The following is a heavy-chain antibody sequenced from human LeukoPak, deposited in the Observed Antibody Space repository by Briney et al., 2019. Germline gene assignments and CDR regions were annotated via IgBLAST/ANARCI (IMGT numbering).Heavy chain of an antibody. D-gene: IGHD4-17*01. CDR3: ARSRSDYGDYYFDY. CDR1: GGSISSYY. CDR2: IYYSGST. J-gene: IGHJ4*02. Sequence: SETLSLTCTVSGGSISSYYWSWIRQPPGKGLEWIGYIYYSGSTNYNPSLKSRVTISVDTSKNQFSLKLSSVTAAGTAVYYCARSRSDYGDYYFDYWGQGTLVTVSS. V-gene: IGHV4-59*01.